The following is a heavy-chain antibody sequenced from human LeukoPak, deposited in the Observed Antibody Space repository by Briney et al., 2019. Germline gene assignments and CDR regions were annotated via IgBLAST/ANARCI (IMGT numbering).Heavy chain of an antibody. CDR1: GFTTSDYA. Sequence: GALRLSCAASGFTTSDYAMIWFRQPPGKGLEGFSSIIGSGGSTYYADSVKGGFTISRDNSKNTLYLLMNSMRAEDTAVYYCAKPLIGYYDSSGYSPGNFDNCGQETPVTVSS. CDR2: IIGSGGST. J-gene: IGHJ4*02. V-gene: IGHV3-23*01. D-gene: IGHD3-22*01. CDR3: AKPLIGYYDSSGYSPGNFDN.